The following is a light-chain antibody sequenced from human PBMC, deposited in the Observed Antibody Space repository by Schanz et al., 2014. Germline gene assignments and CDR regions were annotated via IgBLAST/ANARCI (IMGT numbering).Light chain of an antibody. CDR3: QQYDDWPIT. J-gene: IGKJ5*01. CDR1: RSINNY. Sequence: EIVMTQSPATLSVSPGERAILSCRASRSINNYLAWYQQKPGQAPRLLIYGVSSTATGIPARFSGSKSGTDFTLTISSLQSEDFAVYYCQQYDDWPITFGQGTRLEIK. CDR2: GVS. V-gene: IGKV3D-15*01.